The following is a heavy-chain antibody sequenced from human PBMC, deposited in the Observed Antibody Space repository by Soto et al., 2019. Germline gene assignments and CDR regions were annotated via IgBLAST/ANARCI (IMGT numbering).Heavy chain of an antibody. CDR3: VMVDNYVTPTPQDV. V-gene: IGHV1-18*01. CDR2: ISPYTGNT. Sequence: QVQLVQSGDEVKKPGASVKVSCKASGYIFVNYGIAWVRQAPGQGLEWMGWISPYTGNTHSATQIQGRLTMTTDTSEITAYMDVWRLTYADTAVYYCVMVDNYVTPTPQDVWGQGTTVTVSS. D-gene: IGHD3-16*01. CDR1: GYIFVNYG. J-gene: IGHJ6*02.